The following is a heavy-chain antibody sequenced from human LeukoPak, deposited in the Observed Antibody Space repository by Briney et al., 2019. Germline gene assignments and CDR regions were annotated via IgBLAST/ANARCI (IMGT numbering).Heavy chain of an antibody. Sequence: GGSLRLSCAASGFTFTNYAMTWVRQAPGKGLEWVSSISASGVMTYYADSVKGRFTVSRDNSKNSLYLQMSSLTAADTAVYYCAKDRSIGTYYTFDHWGQGTLVTVSS. CDR3: AKDRSIGTYYTFDH. CDR2: ISASGVMT. V-gene: IGHV3-23*01. CDR1: GFTFTNYA. D-gene: IGHD1-26*01. J-gene: IGHJ4*02.